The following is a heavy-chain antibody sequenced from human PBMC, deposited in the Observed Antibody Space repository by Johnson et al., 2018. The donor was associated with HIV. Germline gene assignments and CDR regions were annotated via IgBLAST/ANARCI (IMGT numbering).Heavy chain of an antibody. CDR1: GFTFSNYD. V-gene: IGHV3-30*02. CDR3: AREGTYYNFWSGYPKGDDFDF. CDR2: IRNNGSNK. J-gene: IGHJ3*01. D-gene: IGHD3-3*01. Sequence: QVQLVESGGGVVQPGGSLRLSCAASGFTFSNYDMHWVRQAPGKGLEWVAFIRNNGSNKYYADSVKGRFPVSRDNSKNSLYLQMNSLRAEDTAGYYCAREGTYYNFWSGYPKGDDFDFWGQGTMVTVSS.